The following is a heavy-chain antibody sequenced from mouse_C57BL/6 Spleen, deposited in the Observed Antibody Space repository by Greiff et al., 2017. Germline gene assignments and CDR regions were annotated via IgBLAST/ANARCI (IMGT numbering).Heavy chain of an antibody. D-gene: IGHD1-1*01. J-gene: IGHJ4*01. CDR3: AREAYYYGSSPYYYAMDY. CDR2: IYPGGGYT. V-gene: IGHV1-63*01. Sequence: VQLQQSGAELVRPGTSVKVSCKASGYAFTNYLIEWAKQRPGHGLEWIGDIYPGGGYTNYNEKFKGKATLTADKYSSTAYMQFSSLTSEDSAIYYCAREAYYYGSSPYYYAMDYWGQGTSVTVSS. CDR1: GYAFTNYL.